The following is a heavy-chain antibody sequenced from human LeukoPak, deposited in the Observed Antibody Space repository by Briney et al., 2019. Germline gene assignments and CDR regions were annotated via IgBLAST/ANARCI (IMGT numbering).Heavy chain of an antibody. CDR3: ARAGLETYYGKSYFDY. CDR1: GGSISSSTYY. CDR2: VYYSRST. V-gene: IGHV4-61*05. Sequence: PSETLSLTCSVSGGSISSSTYYWGWIRQPPGKGLEWIGYVYYSRSTRYNPSLKSRVTISVDTSKNQFSLKLSSVTAADTAVYYCARAGLETYYGKSYFDYWGQGTLVTVSS. D-gene: IGHD3-10*01. J-gene: IGHJ4*02.